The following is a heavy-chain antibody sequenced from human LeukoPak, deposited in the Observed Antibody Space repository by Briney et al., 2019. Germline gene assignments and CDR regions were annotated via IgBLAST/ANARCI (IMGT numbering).Heavy chain of an antibody. V-gene: IGHV1-46*01. CDR3: ARDPEANWAFFDY. D-gene: IGHD7-27*01. Sequence: ASVKVSRKASGYTFTTYYIHWVRQAPGQGLEWMGVINPNGGSTSYAQKFQGRVTMTRDTSTTTVYMELSSLRSEDTAVYYCARDPEANWAFFDYWGQGTLVTVSS. CDR2: INPNGGST. J-gene: IGHJ4*02. CDR1: GYTFTTYY.